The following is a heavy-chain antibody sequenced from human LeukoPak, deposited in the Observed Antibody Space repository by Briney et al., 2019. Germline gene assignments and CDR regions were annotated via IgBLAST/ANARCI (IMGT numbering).Heavy chain of an antibody. CDR3: ARPDYGGNPPPPRDYYGMDV. CDR2: INPSGGST. D-gene: IGHD4-23*01. CDR1: GYTFTSYY. Sequence: ASVKVSCKASGYTFTSYYMHWVRQAPGQGLEWMGIINPSGGSTSYAQKFQGRVTMTRDTSTSTVYMELSSLRSEDTAVYYCARPDYGGNPPPPRDYYGMDVWGQGTAVTVSS. J-gene: IGHJ6*02. V-gene: IGHV1-46*01.